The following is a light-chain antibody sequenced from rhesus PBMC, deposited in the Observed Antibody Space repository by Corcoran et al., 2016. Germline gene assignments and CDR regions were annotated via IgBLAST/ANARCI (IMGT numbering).Light chain of an antibody. CDR1: RGISNY. CDR2: DES. Sequence: DIQMTQSPSSLSASVGDRVTITCRASRGISNYLSWYQQKAGKPPKPLFYDESTFQSGVPSRFSGSGSGTDFTLPISSLQPEDFATYYCLQYKSYPPTFGGGTKVEIK. V-gene: IGKV1-43*02. J-gene: IGKJ4*01. CDR3: LQYKSYPPT.